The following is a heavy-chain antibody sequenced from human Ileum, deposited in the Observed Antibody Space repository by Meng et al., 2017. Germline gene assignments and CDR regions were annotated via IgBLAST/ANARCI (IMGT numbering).Heavy chain of an antibody. CDR2: IYYSGST. CDR1: GASVSSGSYY. J-gene: IGHJ4*02. Sequence: QGQLQVSGPRLVSPPETLSLACTVSGASVSSGSYYWSWIRQPPGKGLEWIGHIYYSGSTNYNPSLKSRVTISVDMSKNQFSLKLNSVTAADTAIYFCARSSTSPASYFFDYWGQGTLVTVSS. D-gene: IGHD6-6*01. V-gene: IGHV4-61*01. CDR3: ARSSTSPASYFFDY.